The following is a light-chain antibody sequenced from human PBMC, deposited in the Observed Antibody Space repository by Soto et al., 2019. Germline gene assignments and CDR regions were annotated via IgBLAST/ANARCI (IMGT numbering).Light chain of an antibody. CDR2: DAS. CDR1: QSISSW. Sequence: DIQMTQSPSTLSASVGDRVTITCRASQSISSWLAWYQQKPGKAPILVIYDASILEAGAPSRFSGGGSGTSFTLTISSLQPEDIGTYFCQQYNNLPYTFGQGTKLDIK. CDR3: QQYNNLPYT. V-gene: IGKV1-5*01. J-gene: IGKJ2*01.